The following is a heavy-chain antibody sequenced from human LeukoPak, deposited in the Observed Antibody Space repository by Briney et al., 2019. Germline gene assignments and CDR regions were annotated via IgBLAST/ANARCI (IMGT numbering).Heavy chain of an antibody. CDR2: IYMSGTT. J-gene: IGHJ4*02. Sequence: PSETLSLTCTVPGGSISNYYWSWIRQTAGKGLEWIGHIYMSGTTNYNPSLKSRVTMSADASKSQFSLKLSSVTAADTAVYYCARDRFTSTYGSWWYGFDYWGRGTLVTVSS. CDR3: ARDRFTSTYGSWWYGFDY. CDR1: GGSISNYY. V-gene: IGHV4-4*07. D-gene: IGHD6-13*01.